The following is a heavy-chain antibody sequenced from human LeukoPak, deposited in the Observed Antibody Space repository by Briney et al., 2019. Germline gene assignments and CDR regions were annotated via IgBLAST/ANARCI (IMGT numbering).Heavy chain of an antibody. V-gene: IGHV3-23*01. CDR3: VKDPRDTYGTNWFVS. J-gene: IGHJ5*01. CDR2: ISGTGGAT. Sequence: GSLRLSCVAAGFSFGNYAMSWVRQAPGKGLRWVSQISGTGGATWYAGFARDRLTISIDNSKKTLYLQMSGLRVEDTAMYYCVKDPRDTYGTNWFVSWGQGTLLIVSS. CDR1: GFSFGNYA. D-gene: IGHD2-21*01.